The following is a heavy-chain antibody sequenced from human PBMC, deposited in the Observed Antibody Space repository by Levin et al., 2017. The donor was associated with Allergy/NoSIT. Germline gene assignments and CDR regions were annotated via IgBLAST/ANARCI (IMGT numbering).Heavy chain of an antibody. CDR3: TRLERYVESDAFDI. Sequence: GESLKISCVASGFTFSGADMHWVRQAPGKGLEWVGRIKSKANSYATAYGASVRGRFTIFRDDSKISAYLQMTRQKIEDTALNYCTRLERYVESDAFDIWGQGTMVTVSS. V-gene: IGHV3-73*01. J-gene: IGHJ3*02. D-gene: IGHD3-9*01. CDR1: GFTFSGAD. CDR2: IKSKANSYAT.